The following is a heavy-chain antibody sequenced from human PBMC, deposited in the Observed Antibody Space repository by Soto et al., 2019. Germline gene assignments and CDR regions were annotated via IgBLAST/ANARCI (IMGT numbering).Heavy chain of an antibody. CDR3: AREFCSGGNCYTYYFDP. J-gene: IGHJ5*02. D-gene: IGHD2-15*01. V-gene: IGHV3-74*01. CDR2: INTDGSNT. Sequence: GGSLRLSCAASGLTFNSYWMHWVRHAPGKGLVWVSHINTDGSNTNYADSVKGRFTISRDNAKSTLFLQMNSLRDEETAVYYCAREFCSGGNCYTYYFDPWGQGIPVTVSS. CDR1: GLTFNSYW.